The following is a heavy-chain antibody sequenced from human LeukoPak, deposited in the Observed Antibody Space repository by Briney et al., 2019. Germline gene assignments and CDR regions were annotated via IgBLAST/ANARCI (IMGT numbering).Heavy chain of an antibody. CDR1: GGSISSYY. J-gene: IGHJ3*02. CDR3: ARDGALPNAFDI. Sequence: SETLSLTCTVSGGSISSYYWSEIRQPPGKGLEWIGYIYYSGSTNYNPSLKSRVTISVDTSKNQFSLKLSSVTAADTAVYYCARDGALPNAFDIWGQGTMVTVSS. D-gene: IGHD1-26*01. V-gene: IGHV4-59*01. CDR2: IYYSGST.